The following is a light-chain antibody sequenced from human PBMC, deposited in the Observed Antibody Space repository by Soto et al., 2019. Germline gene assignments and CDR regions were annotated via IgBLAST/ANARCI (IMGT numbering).Light chain of an antibody. CDR3: SSYAGSNNYV. J-gene: IGLJ1*01. Sequence: QSALTQPPSASGSPGQSVTISCTGTSSDVGGYNYVSCYQQHPGKAPKLMIYEVSKRPSGVPDRFSGSKSGNTASLTVSGLHAEDEADYYCSSYAGSNNYVFGTGTKLNVL. V-gene: IGLV2-8*01. CDR1: SSDVGGYNY. CDR2: EVS.